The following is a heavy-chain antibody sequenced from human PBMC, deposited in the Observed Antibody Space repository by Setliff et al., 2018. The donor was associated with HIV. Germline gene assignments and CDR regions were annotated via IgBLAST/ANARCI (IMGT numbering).Heavy chain of an antibody. D-gene: IGHD6-19*01. Sequence: SETLSLTCAVYSGSFSGYYWSWIRQPPGKGLEWIGEINHSGSTNYNPSLKSRVTISIDTSKNQFSVKLNFVTAADTAVYYCAREQWLVTRGYFDSWGQGIVVTVSS. J-gene: IGHJ4*02. CDR3: AREQWLVTRGYFDS. CDR2: INHSGST. CDR1: SGSFSGYY. V-gene: IGHV4-34*01.